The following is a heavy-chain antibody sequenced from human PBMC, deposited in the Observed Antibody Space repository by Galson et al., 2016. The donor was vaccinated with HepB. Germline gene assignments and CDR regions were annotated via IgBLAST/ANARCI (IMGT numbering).Heavy chain of an antibody. J-gene: IGHJ4*02. CDR2: ISYDGSNQ. CDR3: AKGSLLIWFGELDY. D-gene: IGHD3-10*01. V-gene: IGHV3-30*18. Sequence: SLRLSCAASGFTFSNYGMHWVRQAPGKGLEWVAAISYDGSNQYYAESVKGRFTISRDNSKNTSYLEMKSLRVEDTAVFYCAKGSLLIWFGELDYWGQGTLVTVSS. CDR1: GFTFSNYG.